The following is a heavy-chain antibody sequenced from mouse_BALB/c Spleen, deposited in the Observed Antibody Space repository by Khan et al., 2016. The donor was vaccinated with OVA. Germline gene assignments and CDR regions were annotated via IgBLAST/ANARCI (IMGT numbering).Heavy chain of an antibody. D-gene: IGHD2-3*01. V-gene: IGHV3-2*02. Sequence: DVQLQESGPGLVKPSQSLSLTCTVTGYSITSDYAWNWIRQFPGNKLEWMGYISYSGSTSYNPSLKSRISITRATSKNQFFLQLNSVTTEDTATDYCARRGDGYYGAMDYWGQGTSVTVAS. CDR3: ARRGDGYYGAMDY. J-gene: IGHJ4*01. CDR1: GYSITSDYA. CDR2: ISYSGST.